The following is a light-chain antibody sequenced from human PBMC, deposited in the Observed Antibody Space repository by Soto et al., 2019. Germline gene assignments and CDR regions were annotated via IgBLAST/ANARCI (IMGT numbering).Light chain of an antibody. CDR3: QHYDSLPYT. J-gene: IGKJ2*01. CDR2: DAS. CDR1: QDITHY. V-gene: IGKV1-33*01. Sequence: DLPMTQSPSSLSASVGDRVTITCQASQDITHYLNWYQHKPGKAPKLLIHDASNLETGVPFRFSVGVSATNFNFTITGHLPEDIATYYCQHYDSLPYTFGQGAKLEI.